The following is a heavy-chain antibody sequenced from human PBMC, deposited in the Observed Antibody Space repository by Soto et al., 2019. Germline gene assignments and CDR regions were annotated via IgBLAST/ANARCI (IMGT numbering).Heavy chain of an antibody. Sequence: GGSLRLSCAASGFTFDDYAMHWVRQAPGKGLEWVSGISWNSGSIGYADSVKGRFTISRDNAKNSLYLQMNSLRAEDTALYYCAKDGGGDHGDYWIDYWGQGTLVTVSS. V-gene: IGHV3-9*01. J-gene: IGHJ4*02. CDR1: GFTFDDYA. CDR2: ISWNSGSI. D-gene: IGHD4-17*01. CDR3: AKDGGGDHGDYWIDY.